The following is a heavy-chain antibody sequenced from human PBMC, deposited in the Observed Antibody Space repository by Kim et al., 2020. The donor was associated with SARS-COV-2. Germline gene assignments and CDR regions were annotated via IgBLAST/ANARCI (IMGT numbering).Heavy chain of an antibody. CDR3: ATVVFYYDAGYFKN. V-gene: IGHV3-66*01. D-gene: IGHD3-22*01. J-gene: IGHJ1*01. Sequence: AESVKGRLIISRDQSKNTLYLQMNSLRAEDTAVYYCATVVFYYDAGYFKNWGQGTLVIVSS.